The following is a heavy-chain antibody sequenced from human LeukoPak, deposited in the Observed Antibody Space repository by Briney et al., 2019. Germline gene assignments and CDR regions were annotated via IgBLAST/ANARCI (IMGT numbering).Heavy chain of an antibody. CDR2: IYYSGST. CDR3: ASSPGPAPAATRFDY. V-gene: IGHV4-59*01. D-gene: IGHD2-2*01. J-gene: IGHJ4*02. CDR1: GGSISSYY. Sequence: PSETLSLTCTVSGGSISSYYWSWIRQPPGKGLEWIGYIYYSGSTNYNPSLKSRVTISVDTSKNQFSLKLSSVTAADTAVYYCASSPGPAPAATRFDYWGQGTLVTVSS.